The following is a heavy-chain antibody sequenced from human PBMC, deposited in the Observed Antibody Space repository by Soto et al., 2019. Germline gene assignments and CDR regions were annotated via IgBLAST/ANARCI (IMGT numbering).Heavy chain of an antibody. CDR2: ISSDGNNK. V-gene: IGHV3-30-3*01. CDR1: GFTLSTYV. Sequence: ESGGGVVQPGRSLRLSCAASGFTLSTYVMWWVRQAPGKGLEWVAAISSDGNNKYYTDSVKGRFTISRDNSKDTLYLQMNSLRAEETAVYYCAREVGSCGSCGWCDPWGQGTLVNVSS. CDR3: AREVGSCGSCGWCDP. D-gene: IGHD6-19*01. J-gene: IGHJ5*02.